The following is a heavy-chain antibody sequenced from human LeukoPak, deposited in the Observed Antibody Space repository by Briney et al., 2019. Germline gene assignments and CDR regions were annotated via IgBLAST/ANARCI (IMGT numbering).Heavy chain of an antibody. V-gene: IGHV4-39*01. CDR1: GASISSGSHH. Sequence: SETLSLTCTVSGASISSGSHHWGWFRQSPEKGLEWIVSIYSGRTTYYTPSLTSRLSISVDTSKNQFSLLLNSVTAADTAIYYCAKHDGRGGNTMGALDSWGQGSLVTVSS. CDR3: AKHDGRGGNTMGALDS. CDR2: IYSGRTT. D-gene: IGHD2-2*01. J-gene: IGHJ4*02.